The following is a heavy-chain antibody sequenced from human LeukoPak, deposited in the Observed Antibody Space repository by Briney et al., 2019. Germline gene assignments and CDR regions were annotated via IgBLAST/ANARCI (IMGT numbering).Heavy chain of an antibody. D-gene: IGHD3-3*01. V-gene: IGHV3-21*01. CDR3: ARDTRSGYYHYFDY. CDR2: INTGSVYI. Sequence: GGSLRLSCAGSGFIFSDYGMSWVRQGPGKGLEWVSSINTGSVYIYYADSVKGRFTISRDNAKNSLYLQMNSLRADDTAVYYCARDTRSGYYHYFDYWGQGALVTVSS. J-gene: IGHJ4*02. CDR1: GFIFSDYG.